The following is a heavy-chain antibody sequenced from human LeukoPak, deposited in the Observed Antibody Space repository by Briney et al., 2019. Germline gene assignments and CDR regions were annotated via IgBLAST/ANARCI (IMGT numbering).Heavy chain of an antibody. CDR2: IKQDGSEK. CDR1: GFTFSIYW. CDR3: ARDFRGVFDY. V-gene: IGHV3-7*01. D-gene: IGHD3-16*01. Sequence: GGSLRLSCAASGFTFSIYWMSWVRQAPGKGLEWVANIKQDGSEKNYVDSVKGRFTISRDNAKNSLYLQMNSLRAEDTAVYYCARDFRGVFDYWGQGTLVTVSS. J-gene: IGHJ4*02.